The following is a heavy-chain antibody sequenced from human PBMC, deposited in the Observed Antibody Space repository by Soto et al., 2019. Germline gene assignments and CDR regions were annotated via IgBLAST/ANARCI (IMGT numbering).Heavy chain of an antibody. D-gene: IGHD2-15*01. CDR2: IYPGDSDT. V-gene: IGHV5-51*01. CDR3: ARQGSGGSHDAFDV. Sequence: HGESLKISCKGSGYSFPSYWIGWVRQMPGKGLEWMGIIYPGDSDTTYGPSFQGQVTISVDKSISTAYLQWNSLKASDTAMYYCARQGSGGSHDAFDVWGQGTMVTVSS. CDR1: GYSFPSYW. J-gene: IGHJ3*01.